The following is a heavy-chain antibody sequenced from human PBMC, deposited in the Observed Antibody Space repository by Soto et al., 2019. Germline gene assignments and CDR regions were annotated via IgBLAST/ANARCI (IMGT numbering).Heavy chain of an antibody. CDR2: ISSSGNTI. D-gene: IGHD3-3*01. J-gene: IGHJ4*02. CDR3: ARGPNYYLWYFDY. Sequence: EVQLVESGGGLVQPGGSLRLSCAASGFSFSSYNMNWVRQAPGEGLEWVSYISSSGNTIYYADSVKGRFTISRDSAKNSLYLQMNSLRDEDTAVYYCARGPNYYLWYFDYWGQGALVTVSS. V-gene: IGHV3-48*02. CDR1: GFSFSSYN.